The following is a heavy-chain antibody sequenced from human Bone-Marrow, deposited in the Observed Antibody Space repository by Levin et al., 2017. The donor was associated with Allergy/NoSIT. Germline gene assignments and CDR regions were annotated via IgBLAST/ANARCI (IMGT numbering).Heavy chain of an antibody. CDR1: GGTFSSYA. CDR2: IIPIFGTA. CDR3: ARDNAPYSSGWNWFDP. Sequence: KISCQASGGTFSSYAISWVRQAPGQGLEWMGGIIPIFGTANYAQKFQGRVTITADKSTSTAYMELSSLRSEDTAVYYCARDNAPYSSGWNWFDPWGQGTLVTVSS. V-gene: IGHV1-69*06. J-gene: IGHJ5*02. D-gene: IGHD6-19*01.